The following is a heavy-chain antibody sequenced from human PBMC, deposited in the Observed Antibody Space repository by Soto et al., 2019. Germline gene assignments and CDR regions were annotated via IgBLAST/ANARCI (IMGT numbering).Heavy chain of an antibody. J-gene: IGHJ2*01. CDR1: GFTFSSYA. V-gene: IGHV3-23*01. Sequence: EVQLLESGGGLVQPGGSLRLSCAASGFTFSSYAMSWVRQAPGKGLEWVSAISGSGGSTYYADSVKGRFTISRDNSKNTLYLQMNSLRADDTGVYYGARDYAYGDYGYWYFDLWGRGTIVTVSS. CDR3: ARDYAYGDYGYWYFDL. CDR2: ISGSGGST. D-gene: IGHD4-17*01.